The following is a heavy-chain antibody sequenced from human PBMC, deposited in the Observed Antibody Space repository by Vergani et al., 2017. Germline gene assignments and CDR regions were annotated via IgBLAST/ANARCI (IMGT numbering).Heavy chain of an antibody. V-gene: IGHV3-7*01. CDR3: ARDELGIVAYLYYYYYMDV. CDR1: GFTFSSYW. J-gene: IGHJ6*03. D-gene: IGHD2-15*01. CDR2: IKQDGSEK. Sequence: EVQLVESGGGLVQPGGSLRLSCAASGFTFSSYWMSWVRQAPGKGLEWVANIKQDGSEKYYVDSVKGRFTISRDNAKNSLYLQMNSRRAEDTAVYYCARDELGIVAYLYYYYYMDVWGKGTTVTVSS.